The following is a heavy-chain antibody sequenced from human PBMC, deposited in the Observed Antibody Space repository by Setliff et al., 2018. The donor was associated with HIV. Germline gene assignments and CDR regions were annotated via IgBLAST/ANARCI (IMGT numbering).Heavy chain of an antibody. Sequence: SETLSLTCTVSGGSISSNYWSWIRQPPGKGLEWIGYISYRGTTNYNPSLKSRVTILVDTSKKQFSLNLTSVTAADTAVYYCARVPIVVITNWYFDLWGRGALGTV. CDR1: GGSISSNY. D-gene: IGHD3-22*01. V-gene: IGHV4-59*01. CDR3: ARVPIVVITNWYFDL. J-gene: IGHJ2*01. CDR2: ISYRGTT.